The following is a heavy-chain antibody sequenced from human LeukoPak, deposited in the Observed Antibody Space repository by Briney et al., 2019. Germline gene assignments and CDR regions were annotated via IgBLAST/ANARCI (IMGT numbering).Heavy chain of an antibody. Sequence: ASVKVSCKASGYTFTSYSISWVRQAPGQGLEWMGWISAYNGNTIYAQKVRGRVTMTTDTSTSTAYMELRSLKSDDTAVYYCARASYCSDGSCYSDYWGQGTLVTVSS. CDR1: GYTFTSYS. CDR2: ISAYNGNT. CDR3: ARASYCSDGSCYSDY. J-gene: IGHJ4*02. D-gene: IGHD2-15*01. V-gene: IGHV1-18*01.